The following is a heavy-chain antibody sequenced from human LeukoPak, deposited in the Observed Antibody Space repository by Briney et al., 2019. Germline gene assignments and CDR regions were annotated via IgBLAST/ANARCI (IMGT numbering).Heavy chain of an antibody. CDR2: IYYSGST. CDR3: ARGGYDILTGYYDY. Sequence: SETLSLTCTVSGGSISSYYWSWIRQPPGKGLEWIGYIYYSGSTNYNPSLKSRVTISVDTSKNQFSLKLSSVTAADTAVYYCARGGYDILTGYYDYWGQGTLVTVSS. D-gene: IGHD3-9*01. CDR1: GGSISSYY. J-gene: IGHJ4*02. V-gene: IGHV4-59*01.